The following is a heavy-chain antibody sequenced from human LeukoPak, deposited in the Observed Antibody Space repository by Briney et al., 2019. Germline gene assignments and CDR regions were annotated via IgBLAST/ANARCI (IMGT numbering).Heavy chain of an antibody. CDR1: GYTFTSYD. CDR2: MNPNSGNT. V-gene: IGHV1-8*01. J-gene: IGHJ6*03. Sequence: ASVKVSCKASGYTFTSYDINWVRQATGQGLEWMGWMNPNSGNTGYAQKFQGRVTMTRNTSISTAYMELSSLRSEDTAVYYCARRLLGSSSWYHYYYYMDVWGKGTTVTNSS. D-gene: IGHD6-13*01. CDR3: ARRLLGSSSWYHYYYYMDV.